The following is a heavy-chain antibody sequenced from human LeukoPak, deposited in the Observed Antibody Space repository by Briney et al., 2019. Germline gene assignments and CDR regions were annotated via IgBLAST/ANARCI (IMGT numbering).Heavy chain of an antibody. CDR3: AREALPNYYDSSGYDY. D-gene: IGHD3-22*01. V-gene: IGHV3-33*01. CDR2: IWYDGSNK. Sequence: GGSLRLSCAASGFTFSSYGMHWVRQAPGKGLEWVAVIWYDGSNKYYADSVKGRFTISRDNPKNTLYLQMNSLRAEDTAVYYCAREALPNYYDSSGYDYWGQGTLVTVSS. J-gene: IGHJ4*02. CDR1: GFTFSSYG.